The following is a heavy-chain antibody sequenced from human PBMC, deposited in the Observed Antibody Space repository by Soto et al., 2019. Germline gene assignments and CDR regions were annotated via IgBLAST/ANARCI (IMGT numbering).Heavy chain of an antibody. Sequence: GGSLRLSCAASGFTFSSYAMSWVRQAPGKGLEWVSAISGSGGSTYYADSVKGRFTISRDNSKNTLYLQMNSLRAEDTAVYYCAKERRVYQGSSSWRSDAFDIWGQGTMVTVSS. CDR1: GFTFSSYA. J-gene: IGHJ3*02. CDR2: ISGSGGST. V-gene: IGHV3-23*01. CDR3: AKERRVYQGSSSWRSDAFDI. D-gene: IGHD6-13*01.